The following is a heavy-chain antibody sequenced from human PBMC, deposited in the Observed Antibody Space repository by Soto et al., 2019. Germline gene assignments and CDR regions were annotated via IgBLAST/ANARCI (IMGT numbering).Heavy chain of an antibody. V-gene: IGHV3-30*18. J-gene: IGHJ4*02. D-gene: IGHD6-13*01. CDR3: AKDRSNVRYSSSWGGIDY. CDR1: GFIFSNYG. Sequence: QVQLVESGGGVVQPGRSLRLSCAASGFIFSNYGMHWVRQAPGKGLEWVAVISRDGSNQYYGDSVKGRFTSSRDNSKNPLYLQMNSLRADNTAVYYCAKDRSNVRYSSSWGGIDYWGQGTLVTVSS. CDR2: ISRDGSNQ.